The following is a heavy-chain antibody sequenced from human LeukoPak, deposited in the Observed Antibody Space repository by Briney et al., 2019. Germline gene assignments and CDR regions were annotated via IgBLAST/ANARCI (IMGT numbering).Heavy chain of an antibody. CDR3: ARDPVVTASHYFDY. CDR2: IKQDGSEK. Sequence: GGSLRLSCAASGFTFSSYWMSWVRQAPGKGLEWVANIKQDGSEKYYVDSVKGRFTISRDNAKNSLYLQMNSLRAEDTALYYCARDPVVTASHYFDYWGQGTLVTVSS. V-gene: IGHV3-7*03. D-gene: IGHD2-21*02. CDR1: GFTFSSYW. J-gene: IGHJ4*02.